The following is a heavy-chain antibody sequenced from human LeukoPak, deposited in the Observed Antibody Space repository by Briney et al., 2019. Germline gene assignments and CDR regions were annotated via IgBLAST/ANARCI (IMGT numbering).Heavy chain of an antibody. CDR2: IYYSGST. D-gene: IGHD2-2*01. J-gene: IGHJ3*02. CDR1: GGSISSSNYY. CDR3: ARYCSSISCPQDAFDI. Sequence: SETLSLTCSVSGGSISSSNYYWGWIRQPPGKGLEWIGSIYYSGSTYYSPSLKSRVTISVDTSKNQFSLQLSSVTAADTAVYYCARYCSSISCPQDAFDIWAQGTMVTVSS. V-gene: IGHV4-39*07.